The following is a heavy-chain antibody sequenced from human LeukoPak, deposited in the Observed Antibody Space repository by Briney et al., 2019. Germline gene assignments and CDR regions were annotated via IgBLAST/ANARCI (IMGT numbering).Heavy chain of an antibody. V-gene: IGHV3-30*03. CDR3: ARLRDYYDYTGYHDGFDI. Sequence: PGGSLRLSCAASGFTFSSYGMHWVRQAPGKGLEWVAVISYDGSNKYYADSVKGRFTISRDNSKNTLYLQMNSLRAEDTAVYYCARLRDYYDYTGYHDGFDIWGQGTMVTVSS. D-gene: IGHD3-22*01. CDR1: GFTFSSYG. CDR2: ISYDGSNK. J-gene: IGHJ3*02.